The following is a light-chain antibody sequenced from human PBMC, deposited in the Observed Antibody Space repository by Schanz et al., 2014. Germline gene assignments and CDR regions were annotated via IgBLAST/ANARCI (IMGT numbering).Light chain of an antibody. CDR2: DAS. CDR3: QQYYSTPYT. CDR1: QTVHSN. J-gene: IGKJ2*01. V-gene: IGKV3-15*01. Sequence: EIVMTQSPDTLSLSPGERATLSCRASQTVHSNLAWYQQKPGQAPRLLIYDASTRATGIPARFSGSGSGTEFTLTISSLQAEDVAVYYCQQYYSTPYTFGQGTKLEIK.